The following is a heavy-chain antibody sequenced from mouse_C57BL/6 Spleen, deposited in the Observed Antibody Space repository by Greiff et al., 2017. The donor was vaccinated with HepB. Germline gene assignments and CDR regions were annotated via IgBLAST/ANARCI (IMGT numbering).Heavy chain of an antibody. CDR3: ATDSSGLY. Sequence: QVQLQQPGAELVRPGTSVKLSCKASGYTFTSYWMHWVKQRPGQGLEWIGVIDPSDSYTNYNQKFKGKATLTVDTSSSTAYMQLSSLTSEDSAVYYCATDSSGLYWGQGTTLTVSS. CDR2: IDPSDSYT. D-gene: IGHD3-2*02. V-gene: IGHV1-59*01. J-gene: IGHJ2*01. CDR1: GYTFTSYW.